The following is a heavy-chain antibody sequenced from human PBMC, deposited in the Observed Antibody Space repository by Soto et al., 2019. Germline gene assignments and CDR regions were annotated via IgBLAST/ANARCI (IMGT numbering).Heavy chain of an antibody. V-gene: IGHV4-59*01. Sequence: QVQLQESAPGLVKPSETLSLTCTVSGGSISSYYWSWIRQPPGKGLECIGYIYYSGSTNYNPSLKSRVTISVDTSKNQFSLKLSSVTAADTAVYYCARSPLKRATSESYYYMDVWGKGTTVTVSS. CDR1: GGSISSYY. J-gene: IGHJ6*03. CDR3: ARSPLKRATSESYYYMDV. CDR2: IYYSGST.